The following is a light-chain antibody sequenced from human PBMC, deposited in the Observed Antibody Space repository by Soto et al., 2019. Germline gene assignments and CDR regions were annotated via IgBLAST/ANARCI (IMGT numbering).Light chain of an antibody. CDR1: QGISSY. V-gene: IGKV1-8*01. Sequence: AIRMTQSPSSLSASTGDRVTITCRASQGISSYLAWYQQKPGKAPKLLIYAASTLQSGVPSRFSGSGSGTEFTLTISSLQPEDFATYYCQHYNSYSEAFGQGTKVDI. J-gene: IGKJ1*01. CDR3: QHYNSYSEA. CDR2: AAS.